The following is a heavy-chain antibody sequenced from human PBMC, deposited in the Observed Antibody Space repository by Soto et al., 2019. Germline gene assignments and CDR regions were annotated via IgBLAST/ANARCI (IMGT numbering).Heavy chain of an antibody. CDR1: GYTLTELS. D-gene: IGHD6-19*01. CDR3: ATSSRDRRGLGLYYYYYYGMDV. CDR2: FDPEDGET. V-gene: IGHV1-24*01. Sequence: QVQLVQSGAEVKKPGASVKVSCKVSGYTLTELSMHWVRQAPGKGLEWMGGFDPEDGETIYAQKFQGRVTMTEDTSTDTAYMELSSLRSEDTAVYYCATSSRDRRGLGLYYYYYYGMDVWGQGTTVTVS. J-gene: IGHJ6*02.